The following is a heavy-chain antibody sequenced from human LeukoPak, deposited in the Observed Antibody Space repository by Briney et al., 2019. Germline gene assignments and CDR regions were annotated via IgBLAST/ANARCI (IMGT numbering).Heavy chain of an antibody. CDR1: GFTFSTYE. J-gene: IGHJ2*01. Sequence: QPGGSLRLSCAASGFTFSTYEMNWVRQAPGKGLEWVSYISSGGNTIFYADSVKGRFTISRDNAKNSLYLQMNSLRAEDTALYYCARGCSTTSCYYWYFDLWGRGTLVTVSS. D-gene: IGHD2-2*01. V-gene: IGHV3-48*03. CDR3: ARGCSTTSCYYWYFDL. CDR2: ISSGGNTI.